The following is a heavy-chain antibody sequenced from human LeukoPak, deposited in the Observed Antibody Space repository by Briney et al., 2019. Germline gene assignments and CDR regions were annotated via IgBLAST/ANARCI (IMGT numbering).Heavy chain of an antibody. V-gene: IGHV1-2*02. J-gene: IGHJ4*02. D-gene: IGHD5-18*01. CDR2: INPNSGGT. CDR3: ARDPDTAMVDY. Sequence: ASVKVSCQASGYTFTGYYMHWVRQAPGQGLEWMGWINPNSGGTNYEQKFQGRVTMTRDMSISTAYMELSRLRSDDTAVYYCARDPDTAMVDYWGQGTLVTVSS. CDR1: GYTFTGYY.